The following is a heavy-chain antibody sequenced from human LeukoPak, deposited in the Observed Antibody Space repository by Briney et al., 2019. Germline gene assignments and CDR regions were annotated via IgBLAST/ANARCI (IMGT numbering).Heavy chain of an antibody. CDR3: ARQPRITMIVVVTRPGFDP. J-gene: IGHJ5*02. V-gene: IGHV4-39*01. CDR2: IYYSGST. Sequence: SETLSLTCTVSGGSISSSSYYWGWIRQPPGKGLEWIGSIYYSGSTYYNPSLKSRVTISVDTSKNQFSLKLSSVTAADTAVYYCARQPRITMIVVVTRPGFDPWGQGTLVTVSS. D-gene: IGHD3-22*01. CDR1: GGSISSSSYY.